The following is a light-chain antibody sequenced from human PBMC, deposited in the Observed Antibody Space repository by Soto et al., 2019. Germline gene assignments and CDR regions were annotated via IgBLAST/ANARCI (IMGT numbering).Light chain of an antibody. J-gene: IGKJ4*01. CDR2: GAS. CDR1: QSVSSN. Sequence: EIVMTQSPATLSVSPGERATLSCRASQSVSSNLAWYQQKPGQAPRLLIYGASTRATGIPVRFSGSGSGTEFTLTISSLQSEDFAVYYCQHYTNWPPLTFGGGTKVEI. V-gene: IGKV3-15*01. CDR3: QHYTNWPPLT.